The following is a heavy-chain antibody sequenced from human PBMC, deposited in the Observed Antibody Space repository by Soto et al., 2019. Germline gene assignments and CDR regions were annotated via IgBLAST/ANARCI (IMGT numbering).Heavy chain of an antibody. D-gene: IGHD6-19*01. CDR2: IFYSGST. CDR1: GGSISSGGYY. Sequence: PSETLSLTCTVSGGSISSGGYYWSWIRQHPGKGLEWIGYIFYSGSTYYNPSLKSRVTISADTSKNQFSLKLSSVTAADTAVYYCARESNLPQGAGNSGWYVPPLAPLDYWGQGTLVTVSS. J-gene: IGHJ4*02. V-gene: IGHV4-31*03. CDR3: ARESNLPQGAGNSGWYVPPLAPLDY.